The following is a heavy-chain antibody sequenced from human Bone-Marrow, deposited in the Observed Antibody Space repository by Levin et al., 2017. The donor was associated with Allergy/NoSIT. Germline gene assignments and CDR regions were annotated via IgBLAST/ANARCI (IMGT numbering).Heavy chain of an antibody. CDR3: AHIRRERIQLWLRYYYYYMDV. D-gene: IGHD5-18*01. CDR2: IYWDDNK. V-gene: IGHV2-5*02. J-gene: IGHJ6*03. CDR1: GFSLSTSGVG. Sequence: NASGPTLVKPTQTLTLTCTFSGFSLSTSGVGVGWIRQPPGKALEWLALIYWDDNKRYSPSLKSRLTITKDTSKNQVVLTMTNMDPVDTATYYCAHIRRERIQLWLRYYYYYMDVWGKGTTVTVSS.